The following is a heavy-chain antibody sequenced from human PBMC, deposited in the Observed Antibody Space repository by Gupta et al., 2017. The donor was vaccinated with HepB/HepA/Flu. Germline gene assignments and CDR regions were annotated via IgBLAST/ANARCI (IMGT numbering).Heavy chain of an antibody. V-gene: IGHV3-23*01. J-gene: IGHJ6*03. Sequence: EVQLLESGGGLVQPGGSLRLSCAASGFTFSNNAMSWVRQAPGKGLEWVSGIGGDVRAHYADSVKGRFTISRDNSKNTLYLQMNSLRAEDTDVYYCAKDLYFWSAMDVWGEGITVTVSS. CDR1: GFTFSNNA. CDR3: AKDLYFWSAMDV. CDR2: IGGDVRA. D-gene: IGHD3-3*01.